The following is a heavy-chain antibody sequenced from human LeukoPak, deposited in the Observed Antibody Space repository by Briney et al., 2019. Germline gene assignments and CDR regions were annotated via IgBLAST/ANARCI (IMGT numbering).Heavy chain of an antibody. CDR1: GYKFANYW. V-gene: IGHV5-51*01. J-gene: IGHJ4*02. Sequence: GESLKISCRGSGYKFANYWIGWVRQGPGQGLEWMGIIYPDDSDSRYSPSFQGQVTISADKSITTAYLQWSSLKASDTAVYYCARLMGTAYSSFDYWGQGSQVIVSS. D-gene: IGHD3-22*01. CDR2: IYPDDSDS. CDR3: ARLMGTAYSSFDY.